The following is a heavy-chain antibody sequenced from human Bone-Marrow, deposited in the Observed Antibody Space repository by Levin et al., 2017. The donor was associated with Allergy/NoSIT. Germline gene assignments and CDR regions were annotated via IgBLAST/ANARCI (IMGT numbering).Heavy chain of an antibody. J-gene: IGHJ5*02. Sequence: GASVKVSCKVNGYALPELSVHWVRQAPGKGLEWMGGIDPEDGEPFYAQKFQDRVTMTRDTSTDTAYMELSSLRSGDTAVYYCAVPFGDYDHYFDPWGQGTLVTVSS. D-gene: IGHD4-17*01. CDR1: GYALPELS. CDR3: AVPFGDYDHYFDP. CDR2: IDPEDGEP. V-gene: IGHV1-24*01.